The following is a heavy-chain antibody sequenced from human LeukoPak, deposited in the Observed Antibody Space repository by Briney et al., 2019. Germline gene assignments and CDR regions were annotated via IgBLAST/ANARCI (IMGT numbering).Heavy chain of an antibody. J-gene: IGHJ4*02. D-gene: IGHD3-22*01. CDR2: IYYSGST. CDR1: GGSISSYY. CDR3: ARVDYYDSSGYVGY. Sequence: SETLSLTCTVSGGSISSYYWSWIRQPPGKGLEWIGYIYYSGSTNYNPSLKSRVTISVDTSKNQFSLKLSSVTAADTAVYYCARVDYYDSSGYVGYWGQGTLVTVSS. V-gene: IGHV4-59*01.